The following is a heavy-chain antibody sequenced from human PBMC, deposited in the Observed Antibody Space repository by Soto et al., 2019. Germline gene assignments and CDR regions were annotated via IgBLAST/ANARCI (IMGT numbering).Heavy chain of an antibody. D-gene: IGHD3-22*01. CDR2: IDLSDANK. CDR1: SYRFGNNC. CDR3: ARHGGAHYDSSGYHYALDY. J-gene: IGHJ4*02. Sequence: GDSQTISCKCASYRFGNNCIPLVSPMPREGGESVGRIDLSDANKSYRPSFQGHVSFSADTSINTAYLQWSSLRASDTAMYYCARHGGAHYDSSGYHYALDYWGQGTPVTAPQ. V-gene: IGHV5-10-1*01.